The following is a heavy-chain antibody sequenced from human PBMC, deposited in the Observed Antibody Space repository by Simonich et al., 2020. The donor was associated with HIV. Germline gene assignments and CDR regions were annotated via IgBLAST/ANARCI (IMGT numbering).Heavy chain of an antibody. CDR1: GFTFSSYA. V-gene: IGHV3-23*01. D-gene: IGHD3-3*01. CDR3: AKDRYYNFWSGYYDY. CDR2: ISGSRGST. J-gene: IGHJ4*02. Sequence: EVQLLESGGGLVQPGGSLRLSCAASGFTFSSYAMSWVRQAPGKGLCWISAISGSRGSTYYADSVKGRFTISRDNSKNTLYLQMNSLRAEDTAVYYCAKDRYYNFWSGYYDYWGQGTLVTVSS.